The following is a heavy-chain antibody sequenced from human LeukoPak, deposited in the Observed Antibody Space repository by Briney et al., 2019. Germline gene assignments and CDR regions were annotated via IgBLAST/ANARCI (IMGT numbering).Heavy chain of an antibody. J-gene: IGHJ6*02. CDR2: IWYDGSNK. CDR1: GFTFSSYG. V-gene: IGHV3-33*01. CDR3: ARDRSYYDFWSGYYKYYYYGMDV. D-gene: IGHD3-3*01. Sequence: GGSPRLFCSASGFTFSSYGMHWVRQAPGKGLEWVTVIWYDGSNKYYADSVKGRFTISRDNSKNTLYLQMNSLRAEDTAVYYCARDRSYYDFWSGYYKYYYYGMDVWGQGTTVTVSS.